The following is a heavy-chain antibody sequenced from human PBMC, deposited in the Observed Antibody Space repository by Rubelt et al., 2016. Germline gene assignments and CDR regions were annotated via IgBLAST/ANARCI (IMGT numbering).Heavy chain of an antibody. J-gene: IGHJ6*02. V-gene: IGHV4-59*01. CDR1: GGSIGSYY. Sequence: QVQLQESGPGLVKSSETLSLSCTISGGSIGSYYWDWIRQSPGKGLEWLGYIYSSGTTYYNPALKGRATISLEKSKNQFTLDRTSVHAADTAVYFCARGDGFNRPYHGMDVWGPGTTVSVS. CDR2: IYSSGTT. D-gene: IGHD5-24*01. CDR3: ARGDGFNRPYHGMDV.